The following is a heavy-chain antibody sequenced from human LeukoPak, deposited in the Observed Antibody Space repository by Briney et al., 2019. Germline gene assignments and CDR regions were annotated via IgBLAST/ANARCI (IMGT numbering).Heavy chain of an antibody. CDR1: GFALSTSGVG. D-gene: IGHD3-22*01. J-gene: IGHJ5*02. V-gene: IGHV2-5*01. CDR3: AHSESSETYYYDRSRRWFDP. CDR2: IYWNDDK. Sequence: SGPTLVNPTRTLTLTCTFSGFALSTSGVGVGWIRQPPGKALEWLALIYWNDDKRYSPSLKSRLTITKDTSKNQVVLTMTNMDPLDTATYYCAHSESSETYYYDRSRRWFDPWGQGTLVTVSS.